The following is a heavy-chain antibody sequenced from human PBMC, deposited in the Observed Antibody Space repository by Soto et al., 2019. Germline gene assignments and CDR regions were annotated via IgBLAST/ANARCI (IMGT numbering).Heavy chain of an antibody. J-gene: IGHJ5*02. Sequence: EVQLLESGGGLVHPGGSLRLYCAASGFAFGAYAMTWVRQAPGKGLEGVSVISGAGGNTYYADSVKGRFTESRDNSKKMHYLEMNLLRVEHTDIYYCAKDPVPQLLPSWWVDPWGQGTRVTVSS. D-gene: IGHD2-2*01. V-gene: IGHV3-23*01. CDR1: GFAFGAYA. CDR2: ISGAGGNT. CDR3: AKDPVPQLLPSWWVDP.